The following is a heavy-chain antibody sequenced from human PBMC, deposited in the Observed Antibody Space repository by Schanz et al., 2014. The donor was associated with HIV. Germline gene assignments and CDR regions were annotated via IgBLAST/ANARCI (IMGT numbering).Heavy chain of an antibody. D-gene: IGHD5-12*01. Sequence: QVQLVQSGAEVTKPGSSVQVSCKASGGTFSSYAISWVRQAPGQGLEWVGWINPINGATYYAQKFQGRVTMTRDTSISTAYLELSRLRSDDTAVYYCAREPNYSGFDSWGHGTLVTVSS. CDR2: INPINGAT. J-gene: IGHJ5*01. V-gene: IGHV1-2*02. CDR3: AREPNYSGFDS. CDR1: GGTFSSYA.